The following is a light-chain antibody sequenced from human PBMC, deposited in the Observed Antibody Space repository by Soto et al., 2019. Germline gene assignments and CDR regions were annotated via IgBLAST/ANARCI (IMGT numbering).Light chain of an antibody. J-gene: IGLJ7*01. V-gene: IGLV2-23*02. Sequence: QSALTQPASVSGSPGQSITISCTGTSSDVGSHNLVSWYQQHPGQAPKLMIYEVRKRPLGVSTRFSAYKSGNTASLTSSGLQDEDEADYYCCSYGGSSAVFGGGTQRTVL. CDR3: CSYGGSSAV. CDR1: SSDVGSHNL. CDR2: EVR.